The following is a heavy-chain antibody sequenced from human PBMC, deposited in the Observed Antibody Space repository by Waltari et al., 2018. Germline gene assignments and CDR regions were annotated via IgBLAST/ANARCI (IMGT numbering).Heavy chain of an antibody. D-gene: IGHD3-10*01. J-gene: IGHJ3*02. V-gene: IGHV4-59*01. CDR2: IYYSGST. CDR3: ARDGSMVRGVPNAFDI. Sequence: QVQLQESGPGLVKPSETLSLTCPVSGGSISSYYWSWIRQPPGKGLEWIGYIYYSGSTNYNPSLKSRVTISVDTSKNQFSLKLSSVTAADTAVYYCARDGSMVRGVPNAFDIWGQGTMVTVSS. CDR1: GGSISSYY.